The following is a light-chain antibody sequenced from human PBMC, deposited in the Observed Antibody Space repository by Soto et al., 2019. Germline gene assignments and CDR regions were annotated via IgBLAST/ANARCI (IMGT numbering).Light chain of an antibody. Sequence: QPVLTQPPSASASLGASVTLTCTLSSGYSNYKVDWYQQRPGKGPRFVMRVGTGGIVGSKGDGIPDRFSFLGSGLNRYLTIKNIQEEDESDYHCGADHGSGSNFVVVFGGGTKLTVL. J-gene: IGLJ2*01. CDR1: SGYSNYK. CDR3: GADHGSGSNFVVV. V-gene: IGLV9-49*01. CDR2: VGTGGIVG.